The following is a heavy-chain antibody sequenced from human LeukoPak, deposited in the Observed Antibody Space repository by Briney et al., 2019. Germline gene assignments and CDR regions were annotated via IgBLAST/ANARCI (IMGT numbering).Heavy chain of an antibody. CDR1: GFTFSSYA. J-gene: IGHJ6*02. CDR3: ARDNTYYYDSSGYYPYYGMDV. V-gene: IGHV3-30*04. D-gene: IGHD3-22*01. Sequence: GGSLRLSCAASGFTFSSYAMHWVRQAPGKGLEWVAVISYDGRNKYYADSVKGRFTISRDNSKNTLYLQMNSLRAEDTAVYYCARDNTYYYDSSGYYPYYGMDVWGQGTTVTVSS. CDR2: ISYDGRNK.